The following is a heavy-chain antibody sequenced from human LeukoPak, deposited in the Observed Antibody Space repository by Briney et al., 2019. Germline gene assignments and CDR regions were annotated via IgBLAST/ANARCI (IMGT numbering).Heavy chain of an antibody. Sequence: GGSLRLSCAASGFTFSSYSMNWVRQAPGKGLEWVSSISSSSSYIYYADSVKGRFTISRDNAKNLLYLQMNSLRAEDTAVYYCARRRRAGDAFDIWGQGTMVTVSS. D-gene: IGHD6-19*01. CDR1: GFTFSSYS. CDR2: ISSSSSYI. CDR3: ARRRRAGDAFDI. V-gene: IGHV3-21*01. J-gene: IGHJ3*02.